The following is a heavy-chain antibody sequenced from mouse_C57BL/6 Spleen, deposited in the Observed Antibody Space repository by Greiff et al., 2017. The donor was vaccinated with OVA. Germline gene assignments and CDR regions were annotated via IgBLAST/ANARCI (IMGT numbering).Heavy chain of an antibody. CDR2: IYPGSGNT. CDR3: ARWGDYDAAWFAY. V-gene: IGHV1-76*01. Sequence: QVQLQQSGAELVRPGASVKLSCKASGYTFTDYYINWVKQRPGQGLEWIARIYPGSGNTYYNEKFKGKATLTAEKSSSTAYMQLSSLTSEDSAVYFCARWGDYDAAWFAYWGQGTLVTVSA. D-gene: IGHD2-4*01. J-gene: IGHJ3*01. CDR1: GYTFTDYY.